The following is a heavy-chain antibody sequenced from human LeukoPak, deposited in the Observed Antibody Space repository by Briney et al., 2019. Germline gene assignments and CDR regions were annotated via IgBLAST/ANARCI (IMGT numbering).Heavy chain of an antibody. CDR3: ARVIPATGTLNYHGMDV. V-gene: IGHV4-4*07. CDR2: IYISGST. J-gene: IGHJ6*02. D-gene: IGHD6-13*01. CDR1: GGSTSTYY. Sequence: PSETLSLTCTVSGGSTSTYYWSWIRQPAGKGLEWIGRIYISGSTSYNPSLKSRVTMSVDTSKNQFSLKLSSVTAADTAVYYCARVIPATGTLNYHGMDVWGQGTMVTVSS.